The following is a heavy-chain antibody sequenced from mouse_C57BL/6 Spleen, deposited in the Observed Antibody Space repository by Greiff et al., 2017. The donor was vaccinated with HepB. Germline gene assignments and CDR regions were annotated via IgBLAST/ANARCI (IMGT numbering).Heavy chain of an antibody. CDR1: GYTFTDYE. D-gene: IGHD1-1*01. CDR2: IDPETGGT. Sequence: VQLQQSGAELVRPGASVTLSCKASGYTFTDYEMHWVKQTPVHGLEWIGAIDPETGGTAYNQKFKGKAILTADKSSSTAYMELRSLTSEDSAVYYCTRDYYYGSSHWYFDVWGTGTTVTVSS. CDR3: TRDYYYGSSHWYFDV. V-gene: IGHV1-15*01. J-gene: IGHJ1*03.